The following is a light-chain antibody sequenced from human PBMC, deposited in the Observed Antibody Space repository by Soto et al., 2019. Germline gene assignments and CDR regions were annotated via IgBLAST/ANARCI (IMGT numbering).Light chain of an antibody. CDR2: DVG. CDR3: CSYTGSSSPYD. J-gene: IGLJ1*01. CDR1: SSDVGGYNY. Sequence: QPDLTQPASVSGSPGQSITISCTGTSSDVGGYNYVSWYQHHPGEAPKVMIYDVGDRPSGVSNRFSGSKSGNTASLTISGLQAEDEADYYCCSYTGSSSPYDFRTGSKVTVL. V-gene: IGLV2-14*03.